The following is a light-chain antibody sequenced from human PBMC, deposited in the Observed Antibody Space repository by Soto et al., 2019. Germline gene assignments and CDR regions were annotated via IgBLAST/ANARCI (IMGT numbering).Light chain of an antibody. J-gene: IGLJ1*01. Sequence: QSVLTQPASVSGSPGQSIIISCTGTSSDVGSSNLVSWYQHHPGKAPKLIISEGSRRPSGVSGRFSGSKSGNTASLTISGLQVGDEADYYCCSFTGSSSLYVFGPGTKVTVL. V-gene: IGLV2-23*01. CDR2: EGS. CDR1: SSDVGSSNL. CDR3: CSFTGSSSLYV.